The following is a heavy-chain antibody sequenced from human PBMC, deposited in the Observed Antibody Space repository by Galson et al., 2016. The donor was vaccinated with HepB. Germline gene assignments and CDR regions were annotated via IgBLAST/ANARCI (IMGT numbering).Heavy chain of an antibody. CDR2: IGVHTGNT. J-gene: IGHJ4*02. CDR3: ARGGGRGGSDY. D-gene: IGHD1-26*01. CDR1: GYTFSSYG. Sequence: QSGAEVKKPGASVKVSCKTFGYTFSSYGISWVRQAPGQGLEWMGWIGVHTGNTNYAQKFQGRVTMTTDISTSTAFMELGSLRSADTAVYYCARGGGRGGSDYWGQGTLVTVSS. V-gene: IGHV1-18*01.